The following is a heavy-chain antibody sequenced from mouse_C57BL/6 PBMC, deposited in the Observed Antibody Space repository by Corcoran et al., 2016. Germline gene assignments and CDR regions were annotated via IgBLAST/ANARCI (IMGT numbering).Heavy chain of an antibody. Sequence: QVQLKQSGAELVRPGASVKLSCKASGYTFTDYYINWVKQRPGQGLEWIARIYPGSGNTYYNEKFKGKATLTAEKSSSTAYMQLSSLTSEDSAVYFCARPLITTLVATGDYYAMDYWGQGTSVTVSS. V-gene: IGHV1-76*01. CDR3: ARPLITTLVATGDYYAMDY. D-gene: IGHD1-1*01. J-gene: IGHJ4*01. CDR2: IYPGSGNT. CDR1: GYTFTDYY.